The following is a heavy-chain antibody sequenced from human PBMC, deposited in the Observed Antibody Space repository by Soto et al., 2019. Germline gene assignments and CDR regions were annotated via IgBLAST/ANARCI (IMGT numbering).Heavy chain of an antibody. CDR2: ISSSSSYI. Sequence: GGALRLSCAASGFTFSSYSMNWVRQAPGKGLEWVSSISSSSSYIYYADSVKGRFTISRDNAKNSLYLQMNSLRAEDTAVYYCAGNWGESSRTPDYWGQGTLVTVSS. J-gene: IGHJ4*02. CDR3: AGNWGESSRTPDY. D-gene: IGHD7-27*01. V-gene: IGHV3-21*01. CDR1: GFTFSSYS.